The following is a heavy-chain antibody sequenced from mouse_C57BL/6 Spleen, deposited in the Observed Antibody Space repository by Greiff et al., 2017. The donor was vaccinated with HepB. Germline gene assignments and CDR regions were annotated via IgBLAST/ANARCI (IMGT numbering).Heavy chain of an antibody. Sequence: VQLQQPGAELVKPGASVKLSCKASGYTFTSYWMQWVKQRPGQGLEWIGEIDPSDSYTNYNQKFKGKATLTVDTSSSTAYMQLSSLTSEDSAVYYCASHYYGSSSWYFDVWGTGTTVTVSS. CDR1: GYTFTSYW. CDR3: ASHYYGSSSWYFDV. V-gene: IGHV1-50*01. J-gene: IGHJ1*03. CDR2: IDPSDSYT. D-gene: IGHD1-1*01.